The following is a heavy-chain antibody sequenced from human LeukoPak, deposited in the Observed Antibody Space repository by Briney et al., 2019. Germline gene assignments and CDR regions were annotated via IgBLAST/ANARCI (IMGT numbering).Heavy chain of an antibody. CDR1: GFTFSSYE. CDR3: ARDLYYYDSSGYSRYFDL. CDR2: ISSSGSTI. Sequence: GGSLRLSCAASGFTFSSYEMNWVRQAPGKGLEWVSYISSSGSTIYYAVSVKGRFTISRDNAKNSLYLQMNSLRAEDTAVYYCARDLYYYDSSGYSRYFDLWGRGTLVTVSS. V-gene: IGHV3-48*03. J-gene: IGHJ2*01. D-gene: IGHD3-22*01.